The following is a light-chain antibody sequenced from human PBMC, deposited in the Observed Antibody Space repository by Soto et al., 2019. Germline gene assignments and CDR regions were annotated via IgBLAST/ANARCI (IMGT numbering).Light chain of an antibody. J-gene: IGKJ4*01. V-gene: IGKV1-5*03. CDR1: QSISSW. Sequence: DIQMTQSPSTLSASVGDRVTITCRASQSISSWLAWYQQKPGKAPKPLIYQASSLQIGVPSTFCGSQSDTEFTLTNSTLQPDECNSYYCQSGVTFGGGTNWEIK. CDR3: QSGVT. CDR2: QAS.